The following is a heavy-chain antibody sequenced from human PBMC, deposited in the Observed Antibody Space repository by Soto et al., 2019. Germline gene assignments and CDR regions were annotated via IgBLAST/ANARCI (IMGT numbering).Heavy chain of an antibody. CDR3: ARDNSGDIVDYYYYYGMDV. Sequence: QVQLVQSGAEVKKPGASVKVSCKASGYTFTSYGISWVRQAPGQGLEWMGWISAYNGNTNYAQKFQGRVTITADESTSTAYMELSSLRSEDTAVYYCARDNSGDIVDYYYYYGMDVWGQGTTVTVSS. D-gene: IGHD2-15*01. J-gene: IGHJ6*02. CDR1: GYTFTSYG. V-gene: IGHV1-18*01. CDR2: ISAYNGNT.